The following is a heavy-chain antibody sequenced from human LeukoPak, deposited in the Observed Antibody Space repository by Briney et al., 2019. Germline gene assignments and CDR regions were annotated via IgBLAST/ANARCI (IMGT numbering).Heavy chain of an antibody. CDR1: GFTFSTLA. CDR2: ISSRGDDT. J-gene: IGHJ4*02. D-gene: IGHD2-21*02. CDR3: AKHRRSTLVTAYFDS. V-gene: IGHV3-23*01. Sequence: GGSLRLSCTASGFTFSTLAMSWVRQAPGKGLEWVSSISSRGDDTSYADSVRGRFTISRDNSKNTLYLQLNSLRVDDAAIYYCAKHRRSTLVTAYFDSWGQGTLVTVSS.